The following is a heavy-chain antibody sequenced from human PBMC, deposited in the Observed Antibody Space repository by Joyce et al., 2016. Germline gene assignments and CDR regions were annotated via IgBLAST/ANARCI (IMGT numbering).Heavy chain of an antibody. CDR3: ARGNDYDYWSGYEAHYFDY. CDR2: INHRGRT. Sequence: QVQLQESGPGLVKPSETLSLSCTVSGGSISSYYWSWIRQPPGKGLEWIGYINHRGRTNYNPSLKSRVTISVDTSKNEFSLKMTSVTAADTAVYYCARGNDYDYWSGYEAHYFDYRGQGTLVTVSS. V-gene: IGHV4-59*01. CDR1: GGSISSYY. D-gene: IGHD3-3*01. J-gene: IGHJ4*02.